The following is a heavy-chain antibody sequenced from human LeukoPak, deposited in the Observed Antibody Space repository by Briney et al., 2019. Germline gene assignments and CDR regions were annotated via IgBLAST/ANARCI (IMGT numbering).Heavy chain of an antibody. V-gene: IGHV1-2*02. J-gene: IGHJ6*03. D-gene: IGHD6-6*01. CDR1: GYTFTDYS. CDR2: INPKSGGT. CDR3: ARTIAANYYYYMDV. Sequence: ASVKVSCKASGYTFTDYSIHWVRQAPGQGLEWMGWINPKSGGTNFTRRFQGRVTMTRDTSISTAYMELSRLRSDDTAVYYCARTIAANYYYYMDVWGKGTTVTVSS.